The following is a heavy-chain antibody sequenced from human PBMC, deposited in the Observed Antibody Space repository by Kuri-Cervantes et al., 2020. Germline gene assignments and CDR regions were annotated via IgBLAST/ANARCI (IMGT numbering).Heavy chain of an antibody. CDR1: GFTFSSYW. J-gene: IGHJ5*02. Sequence: LSLTCAASGFTFSSYWMHWVRQAPGKGLVWVSRINSDGSSTSYADSVKGRFTISRDNSKNTLYLQMNSLRAEDAAVYYCARSPRILGDFWSGYYNPWGQGTLVTVSS. V-gene: IGHV3-74*01. CDR2: INSDGSST. D-gene: IGHD3-3*01. CDR3: ARSPRILGDFWSGYYNP.